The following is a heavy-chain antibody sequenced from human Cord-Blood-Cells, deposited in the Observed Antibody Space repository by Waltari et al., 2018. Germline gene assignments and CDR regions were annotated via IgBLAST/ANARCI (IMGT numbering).Heavy chain of an antibody. V-gene: IGHV4-39*01. Sequence: QLQLQESGPGLVKPSETLSLTCHVSGGSISSSSYYWGWIRQPPGKGLEGIGSIYYSGSTYYHPSLTRRVTISVDTSRNQFSLKLSSVTAADTAVYYCARHTGNWGQGTLVTVSS. CDR1: GGSISSSSYY. CDR3: ARHTGN. CDR2: IYYSGST. J-gene: IGHJ4*02. D-gene: IGHD2-8*02.